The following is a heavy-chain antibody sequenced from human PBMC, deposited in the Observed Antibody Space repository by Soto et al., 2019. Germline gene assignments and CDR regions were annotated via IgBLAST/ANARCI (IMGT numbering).Heavy chain of an antibody. CDR3: ARFGSTTIDY. CDR2: ISSSTGGSTTI. D-gene: IGHD1-1*01. Sequence: EVQLVESGGGLVQPGGSLSLSCAASGFTFSSYSMNWVRQAPGKGLEWVSYISSSTGGSTTIHYADSVKGRFTISRDNAKNSLYLQMNSLRDDDTAVYYCARFGSTTIDYWGQGTLVTVSS. CDR1: GFTFSSYS. V-gene: IGHV3-48*02. J-gene: IGHJ4*02.